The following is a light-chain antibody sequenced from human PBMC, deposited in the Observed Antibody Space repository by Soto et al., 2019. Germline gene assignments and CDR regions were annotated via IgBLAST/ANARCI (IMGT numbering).Light chain of an antibody. Sequence: EIVMTQSPATLSVSPGERVTLSCRASQSVSSNLAWYQQKPGQAPRLLIYGASTMATGIPARFSGSGSGTEFTLTITSLRSEDFAVYYCQQYNNWPPLTFGGGTTVEIK. V-gene: IGKV3-15*01. J-gene: IGKJ4*01. CDR2: GAS. CDR1: QSVSSN. CDR3: QQYNNWPPLT.